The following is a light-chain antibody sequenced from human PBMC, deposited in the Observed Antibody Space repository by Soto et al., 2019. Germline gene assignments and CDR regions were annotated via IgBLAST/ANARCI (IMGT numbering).Light chain of an antibody. CDR2: GAS. J-gene: IGKJ4*01. V-gene: IGKV1-12*01. CDR1: QSISSW. CDR3: QQADSFPLT. Sequence: DIQMTQSPSTLSASVVDRVTITCRASQSISSWLAWYQQKPGKAPKLLIYGASTLESWVPSRFSGRGSGTDFTLTISSLQPEDFATYFCQQADSFPLTFGGGTKVDIK.